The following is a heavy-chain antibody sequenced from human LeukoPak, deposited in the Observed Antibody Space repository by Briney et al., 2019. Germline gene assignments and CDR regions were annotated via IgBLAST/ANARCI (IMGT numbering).Heavy chain of an antibody. CDR3: AKWDPLRMIATGVFDY. Sequence: PGGSLRLSCAASGFTFSSSGMHWVRQAPGKGLEWVAFIRYDGSNKYYADSVKGRFTISRDNAKDSLYLQMNGLRAEDTAVYYCAKWDPLRMIATGVFDYWGQGTLVTVSS. D-gene: IGHD3-22*01. J-gene: IGHJ4*02. CDR1: GFTFSSSG. V-gene: IGHV3-30*02. CDR2: IRYDGSNK.